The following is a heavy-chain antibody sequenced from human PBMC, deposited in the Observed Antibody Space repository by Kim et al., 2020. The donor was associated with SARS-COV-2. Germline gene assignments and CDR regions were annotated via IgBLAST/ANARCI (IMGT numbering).Heavy chain of an antibody. D-gene: IGHD3-22*01. CDR1: GGTFSSYA. V-gene: IGHV1-69*13. CDR2: IIPIFATA. J-gene: IGHJ4*02. Sequence: SVKVSCEASGGTFSSYAITWVRQAPGQGLEWMGGIIPIFATANYAQKFQGRVTITADESTSTAYMELSSLRSEDTAVYYCARVLGYDSTGYYYDYWGQGTLVTVSS. CDR3: ARVLGYDSTGYYYDY.